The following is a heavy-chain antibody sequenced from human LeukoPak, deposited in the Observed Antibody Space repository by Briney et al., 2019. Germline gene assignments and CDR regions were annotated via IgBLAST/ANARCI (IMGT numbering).Heavy chain of an antibody. V-gene: IGHV4-31*03. CDR3: ARDSYSSSIRWFDS. CDR2: IDYSGTA. Sequence: SETLSLTCTVSGGSISSGGYYWSWIRQLPGKGLEWIGYIDYSGTAYYSPSLKSRVTISIDTSKNQFSVKLSSVTAADTAVYYCARDSYSSSIRWFDSWGQGTLVIVSS. J-gene: IGHJ5*01. CDR1: GGSISSGGYY. D-gene: IGHD6-6*01.